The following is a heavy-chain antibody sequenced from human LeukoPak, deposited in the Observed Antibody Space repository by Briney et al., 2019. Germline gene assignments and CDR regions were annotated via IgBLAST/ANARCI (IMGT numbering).Heavy chain of an antibody. Sequence: GGSLRLSCAASGFTFSSYSMNWVRQAPGKGLEWVSSISSSSSYIYYADSVKGRFTISRDNAKNSLYLQTNSLRAEDTAVYYCARGNTYSSGWPGWFDPWGQGTLVTVSS. J-gene: IGHJ5*02. V-gene: IGHV3-21*01. D-gene: IGHD6-19*01. CDR1: GFTFSSYS. CDR2: ISSSSSYI. CDR3: ARGNTYSSGWPGWFDP.